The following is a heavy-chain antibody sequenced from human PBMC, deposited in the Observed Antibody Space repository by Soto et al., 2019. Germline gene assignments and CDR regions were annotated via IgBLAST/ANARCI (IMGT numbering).Heavy chain of an antibody. CDR1: GFTFSSYG. J-gene: IGHJ4*02. V-gene: IGHV3-33*01. CDR2: IWYDGSNK. D-gene: IGHD3-22*01. Sequence: PGGSLRLSCAASGFTFSSYGMHWVRQAPGKGLEWVAVIWYDGSNKYYADSVKGRFTISRDNSKNTLYLQMNSLRAEDTAVYYCARVGYYYDSSGYYELGYWGQGTLVTVSS. CDR3: ARVGYYYDSSGYYELGY.